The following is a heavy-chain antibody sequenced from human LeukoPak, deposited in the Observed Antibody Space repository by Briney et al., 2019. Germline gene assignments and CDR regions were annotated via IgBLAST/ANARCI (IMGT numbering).Heavy chain of an antibody. CDR3: ARESRYSSGWYNWNYFDY. CDR2: ISSSGSTI. V-gene: IGHV3-48*03. Sequence: GGSLRLSCAASGFTFSSYEMNWVRQAPGKGLEWVSYISSSGSTIYYAVSVKGRFTISRDNAKNSLYLQMNSLRAEDTAVYYCARESRYSSGWYNWNYFDYWGQGTLVTVSS. D-gene: IGHD6-19*01. CDR1: GFTFSSYE. J-gene: IGHJ4*02.